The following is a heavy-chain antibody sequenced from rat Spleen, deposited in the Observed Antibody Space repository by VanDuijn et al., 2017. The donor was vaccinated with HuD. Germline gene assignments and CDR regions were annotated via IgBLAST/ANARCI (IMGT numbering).Heavy chain of an antibody. CDR3: ARRHYGYTDYFDY. CDR2: FSYDGFTT. Sequence: EVQLVESDGGLVQPGSPLKLSCAASGFSFSSNWLNWIRQAPTKGLEWVATFSYDGFTTYYRDSVKGRFTISRDNAKSTLYLQMDSLRSEDTATYYCARRHYGYTDYFDYWGQGVMATVSS. V-gene: IGHV5-29*01. D-gene: IGHD1-9*01. CDR1: GFSFSSNW. J-gene: IGHJ2*01.